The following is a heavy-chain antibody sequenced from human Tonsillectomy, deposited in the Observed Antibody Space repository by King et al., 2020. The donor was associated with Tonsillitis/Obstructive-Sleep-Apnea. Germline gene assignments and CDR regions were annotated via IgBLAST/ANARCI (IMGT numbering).Heavy chain of an antibody. CDR1: GFTVSSNY. CDR2: ISSGGNT. J-gene: IGHJ4*02. D-gene: IGHD2-15*01. Sequence: VQLVESGGGLIQPGGSLRLSCAASGFTVSSNYMNWVRQAPGKGLEWVSVISSGGNTYYADSVKGRFTISRDNSKNRLYLQMNSLRAEDTALYYCAGSKGSGGSSRYFDYWGQGTLVTVSS. CDR3: AGSKGSGGSSRYFDY. V-gene: IGHV3-53*01.